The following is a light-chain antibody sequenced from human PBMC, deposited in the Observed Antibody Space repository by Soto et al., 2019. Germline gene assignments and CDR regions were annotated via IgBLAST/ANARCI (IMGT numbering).Light chain of an antibody. CDR3: SSYAGSSTLV. V-gene: IGLV2-8*01. J-gene: IGLJ3*02. Sequence: QSVLTQPPSASGSLGQSVTISCTGTSSDVGGHNYVSWYQQHPGKAPKLMIYEVSKRPSGVPDRFSGSKSGNTASLTVSGLQAEEEADYHCSSYAGSSTLVFGGGTKLTVL. CDR2: EVS. CDR1: SSDVGGHNY.